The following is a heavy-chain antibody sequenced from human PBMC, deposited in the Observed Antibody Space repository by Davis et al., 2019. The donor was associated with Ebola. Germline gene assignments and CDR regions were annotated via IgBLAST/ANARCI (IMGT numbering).Heavy chain of an antibody. CDR3: AREGNYYDSSGEYFDY. CDR1: GYTFTGYY. Sequence: ASVQVSCKASGYTFTGYYMHWVRQAPGQGLEWMGWINPNSGGTNYAQKFQGWVTMTRDTSISTAYMELSRLRSDDTAVYYCAREGNYYDSSGEYFDYWGQGTLVTVSS. D-gene: IGHD3-22*01. V-gene: IGHV1-2*04. J-gene: IGHJ4*02. CDR2: INPNSGGT.